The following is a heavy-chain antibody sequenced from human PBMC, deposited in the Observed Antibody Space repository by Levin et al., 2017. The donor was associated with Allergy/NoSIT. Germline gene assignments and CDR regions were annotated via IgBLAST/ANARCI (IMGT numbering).Heavy chain of an antibody. D-gene: IGHD2/OR15-2a*01. J-gene: IGHJ4*02. V-gene: IGHV3-72*01. CDR2: IRKKGDRYIT. CDR1: GFTFSDHF. Sequence: GGSLRLSCAASGFTFSDHFMDWVRQAPGKGLEWVGRIRKKGDRYITEYAASVKGRFTISRDDSKKSLYVQLNSLKTEDTAVYYCVRATTDYYYDYWGQGTLVTVSS. CDR3: VRATTDYYYDY.